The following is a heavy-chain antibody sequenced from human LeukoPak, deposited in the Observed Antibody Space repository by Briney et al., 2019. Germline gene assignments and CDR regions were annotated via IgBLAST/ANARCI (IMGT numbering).Heavy chain of an antibody. D-gene: IGHD2/OR15-2a*01. CDR3: ARASMLATAFDF. V-gene: IGHV3-21*01. CDR2: ISSSSSYI. Sequence: GGSLRLSCAASGFTFTTYSMSWVRQAPGKGLEWVSSISSSSSYIYYADSVRGRFTITRDNAKNSLHLQMNSLSAEDSAVYYCARASMLATAFDFWGQGTLVTVSS. J-gene: IGHJ4*02. CDR1: GFTFTTYS.